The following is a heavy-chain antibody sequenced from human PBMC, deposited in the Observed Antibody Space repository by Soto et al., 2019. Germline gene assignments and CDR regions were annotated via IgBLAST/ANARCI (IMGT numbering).Heavy chain of an antibody. CDR3: ARVHNWNLIFIDY. V-gene: IGHV4-34*01. J-gene: IGHJ4*02. CDR1: GGSFSGYY. CDR2: INHSGST. Sequence: QVQLQQWGAGLLKPSETLSRTCAVYGGSFSGYYWSWIRQRPGKGLEWIGEINHSGSTNYNPALKSRVTISVDTSKNQFSLKLSSVTAADTAGYYCARVHNWNLIFIDYWGEGTLVAVSS. D-gene: IGHD1-1*01.